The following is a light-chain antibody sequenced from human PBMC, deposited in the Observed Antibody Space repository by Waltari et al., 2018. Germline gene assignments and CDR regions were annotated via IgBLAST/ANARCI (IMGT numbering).Light chain of an antibody. CDR2: SNN. CDR3: ATWDDSLNWV. J-gene: IGLJ3*02. Sequence: QSVMTQPPSASGTPGQRVAISCSGSGSNIGTITVNWYQQLPGAAPKLLSYSNNQRPSGVPDRFSGSKSGTSASLAISGLQSEDEADYFCATWDDSLNWVFGGGTKLTVL. V-gene: IGLV1-44*01. CDR1: GSNIGTIT.